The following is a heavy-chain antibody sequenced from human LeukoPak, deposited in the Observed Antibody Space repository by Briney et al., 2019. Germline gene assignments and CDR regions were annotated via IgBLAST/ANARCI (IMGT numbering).Heavy chain of an antibody. Sequence: SETLSLTCAVSGYSISSGYYWGWTRQPPGKGLEWLGSIYHSESTYYDPSLKSRVTISVDTSKTQFSLKLSSVTAADTAVYYCARGASGGRYFDLWGRGTLVTVSS. CDR2: IYHSEST. CDR1: GYSISSGYY. CDR3: ARGASGGRYFDL. J-gene: IGHJ2*01. V-gene: IGHV4-38-2*01. D-gene: IGHD3-16*01.